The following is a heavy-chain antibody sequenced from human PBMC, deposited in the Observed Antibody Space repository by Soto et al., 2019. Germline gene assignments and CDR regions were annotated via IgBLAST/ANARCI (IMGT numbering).Heavy chain of an antibody. CDR1: GGSIINGDYY. CDR3: ASGYYDILTGCDTKYYFDY. V-gene: IGHV4-30-4*01. D-gene: IGHD3-9*01. Sequence: QVQLQESGPGLVKPSQTLSLTCTVSGGSIINGDYYWTWIRQPPGKGLEWIGYIYYSGNTYYNPSLKSRVMISVDTSKNQFSLNLSSVTAADTAVYYCASGYYDILTGCDTKYYFDYWGQGALVTVSS. J-gene: IGHJ4*02. CDR2: IYYSGNT.